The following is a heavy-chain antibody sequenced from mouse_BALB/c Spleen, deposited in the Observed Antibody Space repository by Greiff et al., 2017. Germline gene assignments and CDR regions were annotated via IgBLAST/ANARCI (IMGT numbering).Heavy chain of an antibody. D-gene: IGHD1-1*01. CDR3: ARGNYYGSSYAWYFDV. V-gene: IGHV5-6-5*01. CDR2: ISSGGST. Sequence: EVKLMESGGGLVKPGGSLKLSCAASGFTFSSYAMSWVRQTPEKRLEWVASISSGGSTYYPDSVKGRFTISRDNARNILYLQMSSLRSEDTAMYYCARGNYYGSSYAWYFDVWGAGTTVTVSS. J-gene: IGHJ1*01. CDR1: GFTFSSYA.